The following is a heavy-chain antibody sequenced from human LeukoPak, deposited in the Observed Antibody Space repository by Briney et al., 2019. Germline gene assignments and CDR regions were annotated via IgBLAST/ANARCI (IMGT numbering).Heavy chain of an antibody. V-gene: IGHV4-61*08. J-gene: IGHJ4*02. CDR3: AREAASHPGSWYY. D-gene: IGHD6-13*01. CDR2: IYTSGST. CDR1: GGSISSGDYY. Sequence: SETLSLTCTVSGGSISSGDYYWSWIRQPPGKGLEWIGRIYTSGSTNYNPSLKSRVTISVDASKNQFSLKLSSVTAADTAVYYCAREAASHPGSWYYWGQGTLVTVSS.